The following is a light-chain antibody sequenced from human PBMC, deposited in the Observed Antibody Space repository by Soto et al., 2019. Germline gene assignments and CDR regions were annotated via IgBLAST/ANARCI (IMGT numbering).Light chain of an antibody. Sequence: EIVLTQSPATLSLSPGERAILSCRASQSVSTFLAWFQQKPGQPPRLLIYNASNRTTGIPARFSGSGSGTDFTLSISSLEPEDFAVYYCQQRDIWPWTFGQGTRLEIK. V-gene: IGKV3-11*01. CDR3: QQRDIWPWT. J-gene: IGKJ5*01. CDR1: QSVSTF. CDR2: NAS.